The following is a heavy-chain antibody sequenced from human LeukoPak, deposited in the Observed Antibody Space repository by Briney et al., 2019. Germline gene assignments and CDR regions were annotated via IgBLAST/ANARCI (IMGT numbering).Heavy chain of an antibody. CDR3: ARGRILAARYYFDY. CDR2: IYYSGST. D-gene: IGHD5-12*01. CDR1: GGPISSYY. Sequence: SETLSLTCTVSGGPISSYYWSWIRQPPGKGLEWIGYIYYSGSTNYNPSLKSRVTISVDTSKNQVSLKLSSVTAADTAVYYCARGRILAARYYFDYWGPGTLVGVSS. J-gene: IGHJ4*02. V-gene: IGHV4-59*08.